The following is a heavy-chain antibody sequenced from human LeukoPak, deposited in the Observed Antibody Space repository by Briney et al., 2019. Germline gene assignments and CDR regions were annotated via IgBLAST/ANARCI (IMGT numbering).Heavy chain of an antibody. CDR1: GFTFSSYS. D-gene: IGHD3-22*01. V-gene: IGHV3-21*01. CDR3: ARGGFYYDGSGYYGPICAFDK. CDR2: ISSSSSYI. J-gene: IGHJ3*02. Sequence: GGSLRLSCAASGFTFSSYSMNWVRQAPGKGLEWVSSISSSSSYIYYADSVKGRFTISRDNAKNSLYLQMNTLRADDTAVYYCARGGFYYDGSGYYGPICAFDKWGQGTMVTVSS.